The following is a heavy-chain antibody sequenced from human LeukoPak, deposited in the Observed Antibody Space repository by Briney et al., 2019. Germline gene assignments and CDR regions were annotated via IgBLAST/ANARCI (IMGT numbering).Heavy chain of an antibody. CDR2: ISGSGGST. J-gene: IGHJ4*02. Sequence: GRSLRLSCAASGFTFSSYAMSWVRQAPGKGLEWVSAISGSGGSTYYADSVKGRFTISRDNSKNTLYLQMNSLRAEDTAVYYCAKVTAGYYDSSGNFDYWGQGTLVTVSS. CDR1: GFTFSSYA. CDR3: AKVTAGYYDSSGNFDY. D-gene: IGHD3-22*01. V-gene: IGHV3-23*01.